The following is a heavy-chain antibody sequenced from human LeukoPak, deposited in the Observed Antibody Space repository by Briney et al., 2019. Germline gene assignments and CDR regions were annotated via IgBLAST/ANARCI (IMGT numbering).Heavy chain of an antibody. Sequence: GGSLRLFCVASGFTFSSYVMSWVRQAPGKGLEWVSSISNSGGSTYYADSVKGRFTISRDNSKNTLYLQMNSLRAEDTAVCYCAKEGFDSWGQGALVTVSS. J-gene: IGHJ4*02. CDR1: GFTFSSYV. CDR2: ISNSGGST. V-gene: IGHV3-23*01. CDR3: AKEGFDS.